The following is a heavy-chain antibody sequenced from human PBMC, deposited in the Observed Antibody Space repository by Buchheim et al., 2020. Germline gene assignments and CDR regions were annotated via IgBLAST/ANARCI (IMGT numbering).Heavy chain of an antibody. CDR3: ARDLLLSSGYPNWFDP. CDR1: GFTFSSYA. J-gene: IGHJ5*02. D-gene: IGHD3-22*01. CDR2: ISYDGSNK. Sequence: QVQLVESGGGVVQPGRSLRLSCAASGFTFSSYAMHWVRQAPGKGLEWVAVISYDGSNKYYADSVKGRFTISRDNSKNTLYLQMNSLRAEDTAVYYCARDLLLSSGYPNWFDPWGQGTL. V-gene: IGHV3-30*04.